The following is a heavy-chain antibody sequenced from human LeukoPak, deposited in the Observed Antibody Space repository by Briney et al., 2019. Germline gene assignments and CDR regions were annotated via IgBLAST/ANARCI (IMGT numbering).Heavy chain of an antibody. D-gene: IGHD3-22*01. CDR2: IKQDGSEK. V-gene: IGHV3-7*01. J-gene: IGHJ4*02. CDR3: AGDSSGYYYYYFDY. Sequence: GGSLRLSCAASGFTFSSYWMSWVRQAPGKGLEWVANIKQDGSEKYYVDSVKGRFTISRDNAKNSLYLQMNSLRAEDTAVYYCAGDSSGYYYYYFDYWGQGTLVTVSS. CDR1: GFTFSSYW.